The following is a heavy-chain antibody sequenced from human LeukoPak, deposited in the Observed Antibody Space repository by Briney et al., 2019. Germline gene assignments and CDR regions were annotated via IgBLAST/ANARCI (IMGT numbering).Heavy chain of an antibody. CDR2: IIPIFGTA. V-gene: IGHV1-69*13. D-gene: IGHD3-10*01. Sequence: GASVKVSCKASGYTFTSYGISWVRQAPGQGLEWMGGIIPIFGTANYAQKFQGRVTITADESTSTAYMELSSLRSEDTAVYYCARDYYGSGSPYYYYGMDVWGQGTTVTVSS. J-gene: IGHJ6*02. CDR3: ARDYYGSGSPYYYYGMDV. CDR1: GYTFTSYG.